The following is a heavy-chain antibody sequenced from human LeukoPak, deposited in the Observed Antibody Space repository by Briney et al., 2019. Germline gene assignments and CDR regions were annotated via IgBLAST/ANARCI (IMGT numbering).Heavy chain of an antibody. J-gene: IGHJ5*02. CDR1: GGTISSYY. V-gene: IGHV4-59*01. CDR3: ARSYGDYYNWFDP. CDR2: IYYSEST. D-gene: IGHD4-17*01. Sequence: SETLSLTCTVSGGTISSYYWSWIRQPPGKGLEWIGYIYYSESTNYNPSLKSRVTISVDTSKNQSSLKLSSVTAADTAVYYCARSYGDYYNWFDPWGQGTLVPVSS.